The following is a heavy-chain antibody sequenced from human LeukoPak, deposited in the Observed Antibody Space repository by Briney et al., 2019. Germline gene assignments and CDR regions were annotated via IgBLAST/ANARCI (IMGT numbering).Heavy chain of an antibody. CDR1: GFTFSSYS. Sequence: GGSLRLSCAASGFTFSSYSMNWVRQAPGKGPEWVSSISSSSSYIYYADSVKGRFTISRDNAKNSLYLQMNSLRAEDTAVYYCASRVAATTGGDYWGQGTLVTVSP. CDR3: ASRVAATTGGDY. J-gene: IGHJ4*02. CDR2: ISSSSSYI. V-gene: IGHV3-21*01. D-gene: IGHD2-15*01.